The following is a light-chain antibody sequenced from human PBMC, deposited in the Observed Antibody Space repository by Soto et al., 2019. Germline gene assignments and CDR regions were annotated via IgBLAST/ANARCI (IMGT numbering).Light chain of an antibody. V-gene: IGKV3-15*01. CDR3: QHYHDWPPPWT. CDR2: GAS. J-gene: IGKJ1*01. CDR1: QSVSSK. Sequence: EIVMTQSPATLSVSPGERATLSCRASQSVSSKLAWYQQKPGQAPRVLIFGASTRATGIPARFSGSGSGTEFPHTISRLQSEDFAVYYCQHYHDWPPPWTFGQGPRGEI.